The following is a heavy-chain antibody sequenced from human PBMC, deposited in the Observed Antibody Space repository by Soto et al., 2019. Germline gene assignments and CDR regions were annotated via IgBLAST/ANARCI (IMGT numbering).Heavy chain of an antibody. J-gene: IGHJ5*02. D-gene: IGHD3-22*01. CDR1: GGSVRSGSYY. CDR2: IYYSGST. V-gene: IGHV4-61*01. CDR3: ARLYYYDSSGYLSCFDP. Sequence: SETLSLTCAVYGGSVRSGSYYWSWIRQPPGKGQEWIGYIYYSGSTNYNPSLKSRVTISVDTSKKQISLKLSSVTAADTAMNKFARLYYYDSSGYLSCFDPWGQGTRVTVSS.